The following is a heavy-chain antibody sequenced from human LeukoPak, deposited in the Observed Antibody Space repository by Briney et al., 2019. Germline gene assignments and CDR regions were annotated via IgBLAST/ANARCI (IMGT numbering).Heavy chain of an antibody. CDR3: ARPRVGGSSHRHPFSY. D-gene: IGHD6-6*01. CDR1: GGSFSGYY. CDR2: INHSGST. Sequence: PSETPSLTCAVYGGSFSGYYWSWIRQPPGKGLEWIGEINHSGSTNYNPSLKSRVTISVDTSKNQFSLKLSSVTAADTAVYYCARPRVGGSSHRHPFSYWGQGTLVTVSS. V-gene: IGHV4-34*01. J-gene: IGHJ4*02.